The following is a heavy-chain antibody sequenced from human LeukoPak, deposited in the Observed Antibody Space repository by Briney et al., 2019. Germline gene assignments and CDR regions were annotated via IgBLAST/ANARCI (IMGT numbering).Heavy chain of an antibody. Sequence: GGSLRLSCAASGFTFSSYGMRWVRQAPGKGLEWVAVIWYDGSNKYYADSVKGRFTISRDNSKNTLYLQMNSLRAEDTAVYYCARAPPPVYNWNENYYGMDVWGQGTTVTVSS. D-gene: IGHD1-20*01. CDR1: GFTFSSYG. CDR3: ARAPPPVYNWNENYYGMDV. J-gene: IGHJ6*02. CDR2: IWYDGSNK. V-gene: IGHV3-33*01.